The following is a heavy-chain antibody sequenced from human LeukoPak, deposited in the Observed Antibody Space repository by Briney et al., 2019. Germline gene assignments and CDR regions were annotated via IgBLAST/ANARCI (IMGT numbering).Heavy chain of an antibody. V-gene: IGHV3-23*01. Sequence: GGSLRLSCAAPGFTFSSYGMSWVRQAPGKGLEWVSAISGSGGSTYYADSVKGRFTISRDNSKNTLYLQMNSLRAEDTALYYCARDPYYYDSRSFAAFDIWGQGTMVTVSS. CDR3: ARDPYYYDSRSFAAFDI. J-gene: IGHJ3*02. CDR2: ISGSGGST. CDR1: GFTFSSYG. D-gene: IGHD3-10*01.